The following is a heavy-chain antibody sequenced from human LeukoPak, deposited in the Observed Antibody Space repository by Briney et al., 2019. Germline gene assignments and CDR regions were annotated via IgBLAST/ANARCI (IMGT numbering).Heavy chain of an antibody. Sequence: GGALRLSWAAAGFNFSSYGMHLGRPAPGKGLGWGGVISYDGSNKYYADSVKGRFTISRDNSKNTLYLQMNSLRAEDTAVYYCAKTYQTSYCGGDCYSFDYWGQGTLVTVSS. V-gene: IGHV3-30*18. D-gene: IGHD2-21*02. CDR1: GFNFSSYG. J-gene: IGHJ4*02. CDR3: AKTYQTSYCGGDCYSFDY. CDR2: ISYDGSNK.